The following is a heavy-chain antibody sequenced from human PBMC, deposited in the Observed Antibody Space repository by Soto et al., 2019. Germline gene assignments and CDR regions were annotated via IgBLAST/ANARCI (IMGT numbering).Heavy chain of an antibody. V-gene: IGHV3-72*01. CDR1: GFTFSDHY. CDR2: TRNKANSYTT. CDR3: ARSPDSSGLRYFDY. Sequence: EVQLVESGGGLVQPGGSLRLSCAASGFTFSDHYMDWVRQAPGKGLEWVGRTRNKANSYTTEYAASVKGRFSISRDDSKNSLYLQMNSLKTEDTAVYYCARSPDSSGLRYFDYWGQGTLVTVSS. D-gene: IGHD3-22*01. J-gene: IGHJ4*02.